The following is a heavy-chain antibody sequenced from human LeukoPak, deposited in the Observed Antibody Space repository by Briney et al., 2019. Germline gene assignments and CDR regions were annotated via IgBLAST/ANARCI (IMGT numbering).Heavy chain of an antibody. D-gene: IGHD1-7*01. J-gene: IGHJ3*02. CDR2: INHSGST. V-gene: IGHV4-34*01. CDR1: GGSFSGYY. Sequence: PSETLSLTCAVYGGSFSGYYWSWIRQPPGKGLEWIGEINHSGSTNYNPSLKSRVTISVDTSKNQFSLKLSSVTAADTAVYYCARHRTIWDAFDIWGQGTMVTVSS. CDR3: ARHRTIWDAFDI.